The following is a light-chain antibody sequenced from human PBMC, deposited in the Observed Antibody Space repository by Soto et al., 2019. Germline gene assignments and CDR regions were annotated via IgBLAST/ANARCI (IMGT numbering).Light chain of an antibody. J-gene: IGLJ3*02. Sequence: QSALTQPPSASGSPGQSVTISCTGTSGDVGGYNYVSWYQQHPGKAPKLVIYEVSERPSGVPDRFSGSKSGNTASLTVSGLQAEDEAIYYCSSYAGSPVLFGGGTKLTVL. V-gene: IGLV2-8*01. CDR1: SGDVGGYNY. CDR3: SSYAGSPVL. CDR2: EVS.